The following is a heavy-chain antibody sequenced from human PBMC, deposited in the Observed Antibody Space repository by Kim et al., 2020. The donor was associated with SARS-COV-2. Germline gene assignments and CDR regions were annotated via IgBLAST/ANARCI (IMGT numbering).Heavy chain of an antibody. D-gene: IGHD4-17*01. J-gene: IGHJ6*02. V-gene: IGHV4-34*01. CDR3: AGPDPYGGNSDPSYYYYYGMDV. Sequence: SETLSLTCAVYGGSFSGYYWSWIRQPPGKGLEWIGEINHSGSTNYNPSLKSRVTISVDTSKNQFSLKLSSVTAADTAVYYCAGPDPYGGNSDPSYYYYYGMDVWGQGTTVTVSS. CDR1: GGSFSGYY. CDR2: INHSGST.